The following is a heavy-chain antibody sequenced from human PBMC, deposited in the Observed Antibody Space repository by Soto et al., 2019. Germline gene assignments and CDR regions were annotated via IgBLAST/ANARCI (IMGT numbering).Heavy chain of an antibody. V-gene: IGHV1-18*01. CDR3: VMVDNYVTPTPQDA. CDR2: ISPYTGNT. Sequence: QVQLVQSGDEVKKPGASVKVSCKASGYIFVNYGIAWVRQAPGQGLEWMGWISPYTGNTHSATKVQGRLTMTTDTSTSTAYRDLGSLTSDDTAVYYCVMVDNYVTPTPQDAWGQGTTVTVSS. D-gene: IGHD3-16*01. J-gene: IGHJ6*02. CDR1: GYIFVNYG.